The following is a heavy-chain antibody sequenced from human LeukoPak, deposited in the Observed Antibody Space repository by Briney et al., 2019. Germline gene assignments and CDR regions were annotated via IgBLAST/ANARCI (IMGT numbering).Heavy chain of an antibody. J-gene: IGHJ3*02. V-gene: IGHV4-39*07. D-gene: IGHD1-26*01. CDR2: IYHSGST. CDR3: ARSYSGSYYRGFDAFDI. CDR1: GGSISSGDYY. Sequence: PSETLSLTCTVSGGSISSGDYYWGWIRQPPGKGLEWIGSIYHSGSTYYNPSLKSRVTISVDTSKNQFSLKLSSVTAADTAVYYCARSYSGSYYRGFDAFDIWGQGTMVTVSS.